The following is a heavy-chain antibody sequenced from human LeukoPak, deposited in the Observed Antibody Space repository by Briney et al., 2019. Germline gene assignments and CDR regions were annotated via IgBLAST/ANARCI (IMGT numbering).Heavy chain of an antibody. V-gene: IGHV3-23*01. CDR1: GFTFSSYA. Sequence: GGSLRLSCAASGFTFSSYAVSWVRQASGKGLEWVSAISGGGGDTFYADSVKGRFPISRDNFNNRVFLQMNSLRAKDTAMYYCARWFGEPPNFDFWGQETLVTVSS. CDR3: ARWFGEPPNFDF. J-gene: IGHJ4*02. D-gene: IGHD3-10*01. CDR2: ISGGGGDT.